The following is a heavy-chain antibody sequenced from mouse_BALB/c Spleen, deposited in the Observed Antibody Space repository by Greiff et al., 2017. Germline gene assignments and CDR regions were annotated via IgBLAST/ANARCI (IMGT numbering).Heavy chain of an antibody. CDR3: ARNSRKDYDGFAY. V-gene: IGHV2-2*02. D-gene: IGHD2-4*01. CDR1: GFSLTSYG. Sequence: VQLQQSGPGLVQPSQSLSITCTVSGFSLTSYGVHWVRQSPGKGLEWLGVIWSGGSTDYNAAFISRLGISKDNSKSQVFFKMNSLQANDTAIYYCARNSRKDYDGFAYWGQGTLVTVSA. CDR2: IWSGGST. J-gene: IGHJ3*01.